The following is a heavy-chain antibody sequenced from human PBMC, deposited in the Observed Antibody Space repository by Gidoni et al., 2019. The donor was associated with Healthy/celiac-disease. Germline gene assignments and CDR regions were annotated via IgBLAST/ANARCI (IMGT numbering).Heavy chain of an antibody. Sequence: QLQLPESGPGLVKPSETLSLTCTVSGGSLSSRSYSGGWIRQPPGKGLEWIGSIYYSGSTYYNPSLKSRVTISVDTSKNQFSLKLSSVTAADTAVYYCARLGRSPLIWFGEAPPDYWGQGTLVTVSS. V-gene: IGHV4-39*01. CDR3: ARLGRSPLIWFGEAPPDY. D-gene: IGHD3-10*01. CDR1: GGSLSSRSYS. J-gene: IGHJ4*02. CDR2: IYYSGST.